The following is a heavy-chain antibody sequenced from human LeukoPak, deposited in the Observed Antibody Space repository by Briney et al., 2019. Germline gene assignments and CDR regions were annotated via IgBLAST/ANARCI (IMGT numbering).Heavy chain of an antibody. J-gene: IGHJ6*03. D-gene: IGHD3-22*01. CDR2: LYPGVST. CDR1: GGPIYSYY. V-gene: IGHV4-4*07. Sequence: SETLSLTCTVSGGPIYSYYWSWIRQTAGKGLEWIGRLYPGVSTGFHPSLKSRVTMSVDSSKNQIALKLSAVTAADTAVYYCTRMRFYDSTGYSPGHYMDVWGKGTTVTVSS. CDR3: TRMRFYDSTGYSPGHYMDV.